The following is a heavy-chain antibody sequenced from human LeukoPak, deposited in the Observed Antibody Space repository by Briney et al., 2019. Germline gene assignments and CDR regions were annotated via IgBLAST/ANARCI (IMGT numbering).Heavy chain of an antibody. CDR2: ISSSGSTI. Sequence: GGCLRLSCAASGFAFSSYEINWVRQAPGKGLEWASYISSSGSTIYYADSVKGRFTISRDNAKNSLYLQMNSLRAEDTAVYYCASKDYFDYWGQGTLVTVSS. D-gene: IGHD2-15*01. V-gene: IGHV3-48*03. CDR1: GFAFSSYE. J-gene: IGHJ4*02. CDR3: ASKDYFDY.